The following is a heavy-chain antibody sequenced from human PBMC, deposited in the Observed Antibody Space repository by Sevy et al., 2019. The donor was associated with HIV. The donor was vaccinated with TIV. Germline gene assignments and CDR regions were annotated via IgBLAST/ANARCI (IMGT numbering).Heavy chain of an antibody. CDR3: ARLLTSRIAVAGTLWWYDAFDI. CDR2: MNPNSGNT. CDR1: GYTFTSYD. D-gene: IGHD6-19*01. Sequence: ASVKVSCKASGYTFTSYDINWVRQATGQGLEWMGWMNPNSGNTGYAQKFQGRVTMTRNTSISTAYMELSSLRSEDTAGYYCARLLTSRIAVAGTLWWYDAFDIWGQGTMVTVSS. V-gene: IGHV1-8*01. J-gene: IGHJ3*02.